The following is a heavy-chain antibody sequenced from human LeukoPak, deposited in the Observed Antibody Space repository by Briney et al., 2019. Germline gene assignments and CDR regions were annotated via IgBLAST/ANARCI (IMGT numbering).Heavy chain of an antibody. CDR1: VLSYNYE. V-gene: IGHV3-48*03. Sequence: GAFLRLSCVASVLSYNYEMNWVRQAPGKGLQWLSSTCDGGDNLYYADSVRGRITISRDNAKNSLYLQVNRLGAEDTAVYYCARETSGLEVHVWGQGTLVTVSS. CDR2: TCDGGDNL. D-gene: IGHD1-1*01. CDR3: ARETSGLEVHV. J-gene: IGHJ1*01.